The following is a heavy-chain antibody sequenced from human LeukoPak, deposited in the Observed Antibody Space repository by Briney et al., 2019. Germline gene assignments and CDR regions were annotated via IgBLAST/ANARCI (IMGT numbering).Heavy chain of an antibody. CDR1: GYTFTSYG. J-gene: IGHJ4*02. V-gene: IGHV1-69*04. CDR3: ARTYYYYGSGSFSPTFDY. CDR2: IIPILGIA. D-gene: IGHD3-10*01. Sequence: SVKVSCKASGYTFTSYGISWVRQAPGQGLEWMGRIIPILGIANYAQKFQGRVTITADKSTSTAYMELSSLRSEDTAVYYCARTYYYYGSGSFSPTFDYWGQGTLVTVSS.